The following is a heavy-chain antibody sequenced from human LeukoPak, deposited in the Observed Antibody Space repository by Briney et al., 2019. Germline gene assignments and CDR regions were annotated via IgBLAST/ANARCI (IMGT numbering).Heavy chain of an antibody. CDR3: ARADYDSSGYDAFDI. Sequence: ASVKVSCKASGYTFTSYDINWVRQATGQGLEWMGWTNPNSGNTGYAQKFQGRVTMTRNTSISTAYMELSSLRSEDTAVYYCARADYDSSGYDAFDIWGQGTMVTVSS. D-gene: IGHD3-22*01. CDR1: GYTFTSYD. CDR2: TNPNSGNT. J-gene: IGHJ3*02. V-gene: IGHV1-8*01.